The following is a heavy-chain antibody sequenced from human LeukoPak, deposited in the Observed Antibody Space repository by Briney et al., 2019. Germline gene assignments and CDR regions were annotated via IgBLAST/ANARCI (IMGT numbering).Heavy chain of an antibody. Sequence: SETLSLTCTVSGYSISSGYYWGWIRQPPGKGLEWIGSIYHSGSTYYNPSLKSRVTISVDTSKNQFSLKLSSVTAADTAVYYCARGEGQITIFGVVISNWGQGTLVTVSS. D-gene: IGHD3-3*01. CDR1: GYSISSGYY. CDR2: IYHSGST. CDR3: ARGEGQITIFGVVISN. V-gene: IGHV4-38-2*02. J-gene: IGHJ4*02.